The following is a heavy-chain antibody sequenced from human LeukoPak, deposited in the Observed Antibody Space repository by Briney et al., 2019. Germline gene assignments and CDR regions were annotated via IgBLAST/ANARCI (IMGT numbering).Heavy chain of an antibody. CDR3: ARDRYFIGFDY. CDR1: GVSISSGDYH. Sequence: PSETLSLTCTVSGVSISSGDYHWSWIRQPPGKGLEWIGYIYYSGSTYYNPSLKSRVSISVDTSKNQFSLKLSSVTAADTAVYYCARDRYFIGFDYWGRGTLVAVSS. J-gene: IGHJ4*02. D-gene: IGHD3-9*01. CDR2: IYYSGST. V-gene: IGHV4-30-4*01.